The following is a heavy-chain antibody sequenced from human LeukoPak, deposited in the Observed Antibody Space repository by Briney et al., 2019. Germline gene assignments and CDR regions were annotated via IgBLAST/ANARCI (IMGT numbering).Heavy chain of an antibody. CDR1: GFTVSSNY. D-gene: IGHD2-15*01. V-gene: IGHV3-66*01. Sequence: GGSLRLSCTASGFTVSSNYMSWVRQAPGKGLEWVSTLYSGGSAYYADSVKGRFIVSRDDSKNKLFLQMNGLRDDDTAVYYCARDFSGYCSGGTCYFGYWGQGTLVTVSS. J-gene: IGHJ4*02. CDR3: ARDFSGYCSGGTCYFGY. CDR2: LYSGGSA.